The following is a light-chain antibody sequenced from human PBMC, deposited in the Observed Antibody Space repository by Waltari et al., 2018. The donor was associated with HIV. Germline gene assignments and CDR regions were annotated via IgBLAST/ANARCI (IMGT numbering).Light chain of an antibody. J-gene: IGLJ3*02. CDR2: SVN. CDR1: GSDISSYDF. V-gene: IGLV2-14*01. Sequence: QSALTQPASLSGFPGQSFTISCPGRGSDISSYDFVSWYRQDPGQAPQLVMYSVNTRHAEMSSRFSGLKSGNTASLSISGLQFEDEADYYCSSYTSPNSLLFGGGTKLTV. CDR3: SSYTSPNSLL.